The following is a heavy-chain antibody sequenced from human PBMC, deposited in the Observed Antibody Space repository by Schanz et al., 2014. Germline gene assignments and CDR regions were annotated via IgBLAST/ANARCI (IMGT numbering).Heavy chain of an antibody. J-gene: IGHJ6*02. V-gene: IGHV3-21*02. CDR1: GFTFSSYS. CDR3: VREGEFVVRTYNHHYVMDV. Sequence: EVQLVESGGGPVKPGGSLRLSCAASGFTFSSYSMNWVRQAPGRGLEWVSSISPSSSYIYYADSVKGRFTISRDNAKNSLYLQMNSLTAEDTAVYYCVREGEFVVRTYNHHYVMDVWGQGTTVTVSS. CDR2: ISPSSSYI. D-gene: IGHD2-15*01.